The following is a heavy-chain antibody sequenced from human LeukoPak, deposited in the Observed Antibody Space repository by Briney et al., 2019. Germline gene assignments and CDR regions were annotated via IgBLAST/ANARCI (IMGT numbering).Heavy chain of an antibody. J-gene: IGHJ4*02. CDR1: GYSLTELS. Sequence: GASVKVSCKVSGYSLTELSMHWVRQAPGKGLEWMGGFDPRNGGTYFAQNFQGRVTLTEDTSTDTPSMELRSLKSDDTAVYYCTTSDRQFCSPSSCYIPFDYWGQGSLVTVSS. D-gene: IGHD2-2*02. CDR2: FDPRNGGT. CDR3: TTSDRQFCSPSSCYIPFDY. V-gene: IGHV1-24*01.